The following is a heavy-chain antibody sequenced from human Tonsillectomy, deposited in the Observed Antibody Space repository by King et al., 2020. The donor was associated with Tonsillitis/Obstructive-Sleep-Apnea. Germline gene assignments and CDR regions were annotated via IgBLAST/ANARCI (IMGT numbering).Heavy chain of an antibody. J-gene: IGHJ4*02. Sequence: VQLVESGGGVGQPGRSLRLSCAASGFNFNDYGMHWVRQAPGKGLEWVAVIWYDSRNKEYAAAVKGRCTLARDNSKNTVNLQIDNLRAEDTAVYYCAKSEGHFAEPIDFWGQGTLVTVSS. D-gene: IGHD3-3*02. CDR3: AKSEGHFAEPIDF. V-gene: IGHV3-33*06. CDR2: IWYDSRNK. CDR1: GFNFNDYG.